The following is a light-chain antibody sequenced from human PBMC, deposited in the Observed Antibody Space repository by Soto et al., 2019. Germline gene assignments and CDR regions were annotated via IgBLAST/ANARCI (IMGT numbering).Light chain of an antibody. V-gene: IGKV1-5*01. Sequence: DIQMTQSPSTLSASVGDRVTITCRASESISSWLAWYQQTPGKAPKLLIYDASSLRSGVPSRFSGSGSGTEFTLTISSLQPDDFATYYCQQYKSYRTFG. CDR3: QQYKSYRT. CDR2: DAS. CDR1: ESISSW. J-gene: IGKJ1*01.